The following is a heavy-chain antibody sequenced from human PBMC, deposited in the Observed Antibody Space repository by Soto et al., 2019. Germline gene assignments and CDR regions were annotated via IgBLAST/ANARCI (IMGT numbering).Heavy chain of an antibody. CDR1: GASITYGAYS. J-gene: IGHJ4*02. V-gene: IGHV4-30-2*01. CDR3: ARGGGFDSFDY. D-gene: IGHD3-10*01. Sequence: SETLSLTCTVSGASITYGAYSWSWIRQTPGKGLEWVGYINHLETTFYNPSFESRLTLSIDRTKNQFSLNLKSMSTADRAVYFCARGGGFDSFDYWGQGILVTVSS. CDR2: INHLETT.